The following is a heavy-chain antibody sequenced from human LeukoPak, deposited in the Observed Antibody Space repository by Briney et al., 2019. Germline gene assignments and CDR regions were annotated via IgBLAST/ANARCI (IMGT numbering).Heavy chain of an antibody. J-gene: IGHJ5*02. CDR3: AREPLRFGIAAAGTSFDP. CDR2: INPNSGGT. CDR1: GYTFTGYY. Sequence: ASVKVSCKASGYTFTGYYMHWVRQAPGQGLEWMGWINPNSGGTNYAQKFQGRVTMTRDTSISTAYMELSRLRSDDTAVYYCAREPLRFGIAAAGTSFDPWGQGTLVTVSS. D-gene: IGHD6-13*01. V-gene: IGHV1-2*02.